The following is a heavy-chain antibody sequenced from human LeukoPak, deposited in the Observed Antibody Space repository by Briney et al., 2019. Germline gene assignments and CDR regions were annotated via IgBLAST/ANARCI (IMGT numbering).Heavy chain of an antibody. D-gene: IGHD3-16*01. CDR1: GGSISSGDYY. Sequence: SQTLSLTCTVSGGSISSGDYYWSWIRQPPGKGLEWIGYIYYRGNTNYNPSLKSRVTISVDTSKNQFSLKLNSVTAADTAVYYCTRDGVSWILDYWGQGTLVTVSS. CDR3: TRDGVSWILDY. CDR2: IYYRGNT. J-gene: IGHJ4*02. V-gene: IGHV4-61*08.